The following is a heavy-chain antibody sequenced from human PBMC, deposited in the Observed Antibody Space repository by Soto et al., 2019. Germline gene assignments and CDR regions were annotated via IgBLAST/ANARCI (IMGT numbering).Heavy chain of an antibody. D-gene: IGHD3-10*01. J-gene: IGHJ5*02. V-gene: IGHV3-7*01. Sequence: EVQLVESGGGLVQPGGSLGLSCAASGFTFSSYWMSWVRLAPGKGLEWVAHIKQSGSDRYYVDSVRGGSTISRDNAKNSLFLQMNSLRVEDTAMYYCASVKSWAVSPWGQGTLVTVSS. CDR3: ASVKSWAVSP. CDR1: GFTFSSYW. CDR2: IKQSGSDR.